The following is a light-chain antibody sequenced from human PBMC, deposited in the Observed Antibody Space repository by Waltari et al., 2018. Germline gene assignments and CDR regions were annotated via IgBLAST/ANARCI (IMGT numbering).Light chain of an antibody. Sequence: DXVMTQSPXXLAVXLGXXXTXXXXXSQRVLYNSNHKNYFAWYPQKPGQPPKLLIYWASTRDSGVPDRFSGSGSWTDFTLTISSLQAEDVAVYYCQQYYSRRTFGQGTKVEIK. CDR2: WAS. V-gene: IGKV4-1*01. CDR1: QRVLYNSNHKNY. J-gene: IGKJ1*01. CDR3: QQYYSRRT.